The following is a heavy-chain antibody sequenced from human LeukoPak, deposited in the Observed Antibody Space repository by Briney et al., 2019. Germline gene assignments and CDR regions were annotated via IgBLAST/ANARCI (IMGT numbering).Heavy chain of an antibody. D-gene: IGHD5-12*01. CDR2: FDPEDGET. J-gene: IGHJ4*02. CDR3: ATAPGYSGYYITFDY. V-gene: IGHV1-24*01. Sequence: ASVKVSCKVSGYTLTELSMHWVRQAPGKGLEWMGGFDPEDGETIYAQKFQGRVTMTEDTSTDTAYMELSSLRSEDTAVYYCATAPGYSGYYITFDYWGQGTLVTVSS. CDR1: GYTLTELS.